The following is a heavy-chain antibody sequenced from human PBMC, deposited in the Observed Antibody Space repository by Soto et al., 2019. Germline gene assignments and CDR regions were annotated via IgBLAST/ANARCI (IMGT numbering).Heavy chain of an antibody. J-gene: IGHJ6*02. D-gene: IGHD2-8*01. Sequence: ASVKVSCKASGYSFTNYHIHWVRQAPGQGLEWLGRINPKSGGTSTAQKFQGWVAMTTDTSISTASMELTRLTSDDTAIYYCARGDSTDCSNGVCSFFYNHDMDVWGQGTTVTVSS. CDR1: GYSFTNYH. CDR3: ARGDSTDCSNGVCSFFYNHDMDV. CDR2: INPKSGGT. V-gene: IGHV1-2*04.